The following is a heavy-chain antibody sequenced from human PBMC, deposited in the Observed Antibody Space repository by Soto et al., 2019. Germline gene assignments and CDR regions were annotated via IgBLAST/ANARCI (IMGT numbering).Heavy chain of an antibody. J-gene: IGHJ3*02. CDR1: GFTFSSYD. Sequence: GGSLRLSCATSGFTFSSYDMHWVRQATGKGLEWVSAIGTAGDTYYPGCVKGRFTISRENAKNSLYLQMNSLRAGDTAVYYCARLSRGAFDIWGQGTMVTVSS. D-gene: IGHD3-16*02. V-gene: IGHV3-13*01. CDR3: ARLSRGAFDI. CDR2: IGTAGDT.